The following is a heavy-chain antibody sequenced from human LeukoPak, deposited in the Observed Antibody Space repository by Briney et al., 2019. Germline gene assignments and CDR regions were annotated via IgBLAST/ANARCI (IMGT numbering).Heavy chain of an antibody. V-gene: IGHV3-7*03. J-gene: IGHJ4*02. CDR1: GTTFSRYW. CDR2: IKQDGSEK. CDR3: AGGAGWLVDY. D-gene: IGHD6-19*01. Sequence: PGGSLRLSCGAAGTTFSRYWMNWVRQAPGKGLEWVANIKQDGSEKYYVDFVKGRFTISRDNAKNSLYLQMNSLRAEDTAVYYCAGGAGWLVDYWGQGTLVTVSS.